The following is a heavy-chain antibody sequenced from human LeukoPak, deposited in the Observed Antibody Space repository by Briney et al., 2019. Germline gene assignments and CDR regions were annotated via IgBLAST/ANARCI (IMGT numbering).Heavy chain of an antibody. CDR3: ARLGSSWYPHDAFDI. CDR2: INHSGST. D-gene: IGHD6-13*01. Sequence: SETLSLTCTVSGGSVSSSYYWGWIRPPPGKGLEWIGEINHSGSTNYNPSLKSRVTISVDTSKNQFSLKLSSVTAADTAVYYCARLGSSWYPHDAFDIWGQGTMVTVSS. V-gene: IGHV4-34*01. J-gene: IGHJ3*02. CDR1: GGSVSSSYY.